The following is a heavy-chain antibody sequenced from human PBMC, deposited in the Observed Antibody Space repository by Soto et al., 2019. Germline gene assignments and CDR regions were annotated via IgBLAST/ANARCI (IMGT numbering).Heavy chain of an antibody. CDR3: ARASPTEYNGTPPADNYFDY. CDR2: ISSSSSYI. V-gene: IGHV3-21*01. D-gene: IGHD1-20*01. Sequence: LSLTCAASGFTFSSYSMNWVRQAPGKGLEWVSSISSSSSYIYYADSVKGRFTISRDNAKNSLYLQMNSLRAEDTALYYCARASPTEYNGTPPADNYFDYWGQGTLVTVSS. CDR1: GFTFSSYS. J-gene: IGHJ4*02.